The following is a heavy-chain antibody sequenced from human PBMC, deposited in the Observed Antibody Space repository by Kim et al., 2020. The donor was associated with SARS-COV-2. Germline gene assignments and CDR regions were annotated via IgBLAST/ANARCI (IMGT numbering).Heavy chain of an antibody. V-gene: IGHV3-30*18. CDR1: GFTFSSYG. CDR3: AKGDTAMVRPYYYYGMDV. Sequence: GGSLRLSCAASGFTFSSYGMHWVRQAPGKGLEWVAVISYDGSNKYYADSVKGRFTISRGNSKNTLYLQMNSLRAEDTAVYYCAKGDTAMVRPYYYYGMDVWGQGTTVTVSS. CDR2: ISYDGSNK. D-gene: IGHD5-18*01. J-gene: IGHJ6*02.